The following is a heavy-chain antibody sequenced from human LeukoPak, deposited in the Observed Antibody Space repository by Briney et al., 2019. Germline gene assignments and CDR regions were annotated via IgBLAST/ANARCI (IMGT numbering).Heavy chain of an antibody. J-gene: IGHJ2*01. V-gene: IGHV4-31*03. CDR3: ARELRRYFDL. Sequence: SQTLSLTCTVSGGSISSGGYYWSWIRQHPGKGLEWIGYIYYSGSTYHNPSLKSRVTISVDTSKNQFSLKLSSVTAADTAVYYCARELRRYFDLWGRGTLVTVSP. CDR2: IYYSGST. CDR1: GGSISSGGYY.